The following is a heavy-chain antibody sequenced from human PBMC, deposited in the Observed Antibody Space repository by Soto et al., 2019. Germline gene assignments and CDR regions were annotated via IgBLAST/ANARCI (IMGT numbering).Heavy chain of an antibody. V-gene: IGHV3-21*01. CDR3: ARDPRGPNYYGMDV. D-gene: IGHD3-10*01. CDR2: ISSSSSYI. Sequence: PGGSLRLSCAASGFTFSSYSMNWVRQAPGKGLEWVSSISSSSSYIYYADSVKGRFTISRDNAKNSLYLQMNSLRAEDTAVYYCARDPRGPNYYGMDVWGQGTTVTVS. J-gene: IGHJ6*02. CDR1: GFTFSSYS.